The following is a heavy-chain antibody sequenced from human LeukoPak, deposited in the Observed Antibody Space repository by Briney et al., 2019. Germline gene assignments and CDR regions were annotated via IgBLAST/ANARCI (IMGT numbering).Heavy chain of an antibody. V-gene: IGHV3-21*01. CDR1: GFKFNTHN. CDR3: ARVRAGLQAFDT. Sequence: PGGSLRLSCSASGFKFNTHNLNWVRQAPGKGLEWVSSISSGSRYILYADSVKGRFTVSRDNAKNSLYLQMNSLRADDTAVYYCARVRAGLQAFDTWGQGTLVTVPS. J-gene: IGHJ5*02. D-gene: IGHD4-11*01. CDR2: ISSGSRYI.